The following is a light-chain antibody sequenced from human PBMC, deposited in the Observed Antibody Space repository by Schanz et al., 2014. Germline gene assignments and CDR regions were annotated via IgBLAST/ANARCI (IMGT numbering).Light chain of an antibody. CDR1: QSVNGRF. CDR2: RAS. J-gene: IGKJ1*01. CDR3: QQYNHWPRT. Sequence: EIVLTQSPATLSLSPGERATLSCRASQSVNGRFLAWYQQKPGQAPRLLIWRASNRATGIPARFSGGGSGTDFTLTISSLQSEDFAVYFCQQYNHWPRTFGQGTKVEIK. V-gene: IGKV3D-15*01.